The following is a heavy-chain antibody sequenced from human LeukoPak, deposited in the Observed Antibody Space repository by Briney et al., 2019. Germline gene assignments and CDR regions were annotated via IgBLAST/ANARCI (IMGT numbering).Heavy chain of an antibody. J-gene: IGHJ4*02. V-gene: IGHV3-7*02. CDR3: VRGSGGDGYSYWGDY. D-gene: IGHD5-24*01. CDR1: GVSFSSSW. CDR2: IKQDGSEK. Sequence: GGSLRLSCAASGVSFSSSWMSWVRQAPGKGLEWVASIKQDGSEKYYVDFVKGRFTISRDNSKNTLYLQMNSLRADDTAVYYCVRGSGGDGYSYWGDYWGQGTLVTVSP.